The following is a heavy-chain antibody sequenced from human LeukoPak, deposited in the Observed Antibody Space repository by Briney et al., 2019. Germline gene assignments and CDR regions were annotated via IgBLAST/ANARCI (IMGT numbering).Heavy chain of an antibody. Sequence: SVEVSCKASGGTFSSYAISWVRQAPGQGLEWMGGIIPIFGTANYAQKFQGRVTITADESTSTAYMELSSLRSEDTAVYYCARVDAGSSGDNWFDPWGQGTLVTVSS. CDR1: GGTFSSYA. CDR3: ARVDAGSSGDNWFDP. V-gene: IGHV1-69*13. D-gene: IGHD6-25*01. CDR2: IIPIFGTA. J-gene: IGHJ5*02.